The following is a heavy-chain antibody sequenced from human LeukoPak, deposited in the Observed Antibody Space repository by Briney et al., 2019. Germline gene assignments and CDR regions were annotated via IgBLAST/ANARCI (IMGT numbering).Heavy chain of an antibody. Sequence: SVKVSCKASGGTLSSYAISWARQAPGQGLEWMGGIIPIFGTANYAQKFQGRVTITADESTSTAYMELSSLRSEDTAVYYCARSPGGYSSSWVFDYWGQGTLVTVSS. CDR1: GGTLSSYA. V-gene: IGHV1-69*13. CDR3: ARSPGGYSSSWVFDY. J-gene: IGHJ4*02. D-gene: IGHD6-13*01. CDR2: IIPIFGTA.